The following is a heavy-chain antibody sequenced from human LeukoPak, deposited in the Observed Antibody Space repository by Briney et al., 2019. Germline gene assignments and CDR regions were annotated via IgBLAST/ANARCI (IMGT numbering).Heavy chain of an antibody. V-gene: IGHV4-34*01. D-gene: IGHD3-10*01. Sequence: SETLSLTCAVYGGSFSGYYWSWIRQPPGKGLEWIGEINHSGSTNYNPSLKSRVTISVDTSKSQFSLKLSSVTAADTAVYYCARVPPRYYYGSGSYYGVGYWGQGTLVTVSS. CDR2: INHSGST. CDR3: ARVPPRYYYGSGSYYGVGY. J-gene: IGHJ4*02. CDR1: GGSFSGYY.